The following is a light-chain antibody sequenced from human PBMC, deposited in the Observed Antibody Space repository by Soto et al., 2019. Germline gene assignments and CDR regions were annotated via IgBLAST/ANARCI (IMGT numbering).Light chain of an antibody. J-gene: IGLJ1*01. V-gene: IGLV2-8*01. CDR1: SSDVGGYNS. Sequence: QSALTQPPSASGSPGPSVTISCTGTSSDVGGYNSVSWYQHHPGKAPKLMIYEVSKRPSGVPDRFSGSKSGYTASLTVSGLKAEDEADYYCTSYAGSNIYVLGTGPKLTVL. CDR3: TSYAGSNIYV. CDR2: EVS.